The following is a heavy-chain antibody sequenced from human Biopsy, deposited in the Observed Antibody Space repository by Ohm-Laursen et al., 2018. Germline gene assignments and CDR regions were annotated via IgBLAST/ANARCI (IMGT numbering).Heavy chain of an antibody. Sequence: GASVKVSCKASGYTFTDYYIHWVRQSPGQGLEWMGWINPNSGATNSAQKFRDRVTLTRDTSISAVYIDLRRLKSDDAAIYYCARDRMTDVFGGPTRTDVFDPWGQGTLVTVSS. CDR2: INPNSGAT. J-gene: IGHJ5*02. CDR3: ARDRMTDVFGGPTRTDVFDP. V-gene: IGHV1-2*02. CDR1: GYTFTDYY. D-gene: IGHD3-10*01.